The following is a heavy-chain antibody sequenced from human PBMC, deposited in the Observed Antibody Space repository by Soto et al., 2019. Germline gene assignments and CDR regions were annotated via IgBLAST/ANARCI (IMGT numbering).Heavy chain of an antibody. V-gene: IGHV4-59*08. J-gene: IGHJ4*02. CDR1: GGSISSYY. Sequence: QVQLQESGPGLVKPSETLSLTCTVSGGSISSYYWSWIRQPPGKGLEWIGYIYYSGSPHYNPSLKRRVTISVDTSKNQFSLKLSSVTAADTAVYYCARRYGVYFDYWGQGTLVTVSS. CDR3: ARRYGVYFDY. D-gene: IGHD4-17*01. CDR2: IYYSGSP.